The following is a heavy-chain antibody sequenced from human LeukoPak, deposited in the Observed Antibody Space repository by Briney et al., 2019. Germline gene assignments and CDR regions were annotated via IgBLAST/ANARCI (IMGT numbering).Heavy chain of an antibody. V-gene: IGHV3-23*01. Sequence: GGSLRLSCAASGFTFSSNAMSWVRQAPGKGLEWVSAISGSGGSTYYADSVKGRFTISRDNSKNTLYLQMNSLRAEDTAVYYCAKDQAAGTIAYFDYWGQGTLVTVSS. CDR1: GFTFSSNA. CDR2: ISGSGGST. CDR3: AKDQAAGTIAYFDY. J-gene: IGHJ4*02. D-gene: IGHD6-19*01.